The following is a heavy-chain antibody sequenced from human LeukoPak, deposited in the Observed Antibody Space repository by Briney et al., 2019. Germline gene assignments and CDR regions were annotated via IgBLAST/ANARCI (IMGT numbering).Heavy chain of an antibody. CDR1: GGSISSSSYY. D-gene: IGHD3-22*01. V-gene: IGHV4-39*01. CDR2: IYYSGST. Sequence: KPSETLSLTCTVSGGSISSSSYYWGWIRQPPGKGLEWIGAIYYSGSTYYNPSLKSRVTTSVDTSKNQFPLKLSSVTAADTAVYYCARRKNYYDSSGYYYYFDYWGQGTLVTVSS. J-gene: IGHJ4*02. CDR3: ARRKNYYDSSGYYYYFDY.